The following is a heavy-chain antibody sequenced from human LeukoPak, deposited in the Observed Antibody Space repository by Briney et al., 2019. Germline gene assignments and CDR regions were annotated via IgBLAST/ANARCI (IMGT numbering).Heavy chain of an antibody. CDR1: GYTFTSYG. V-gene: IGHV1-18*01. CDR2: ISAYNGNT. CDR3: ARDGARAFYYYGMDV. Sequence: ASVKVSCKASGYTFTSYGISWVRQAPGQGLERMGWISAYNGNTNYAQKLQGRVTMTTDTSTSTAYMELRSLRSDDTAVYYCARDGARAFYYYGMDVWGQGTTVTVSS. D-gene: IGHD1-26*01. J-gene: IGHJ6*02.